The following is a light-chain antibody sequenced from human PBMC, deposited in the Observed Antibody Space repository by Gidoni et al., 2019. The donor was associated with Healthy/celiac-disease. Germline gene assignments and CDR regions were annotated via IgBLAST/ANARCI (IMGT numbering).Light chain of an antibody. V-gene: IGKV3-20*01. CDR1: QSVSSSY. CDR3: QQYGSSPRT. Sequence: ELVLTQSPGTLYLSPGERATLSCRASQSVSSSYLGWYQQKPGQSPRLLIYGASSRATGIPDRFSGSGSGTDCTLTISRLEPEDFAVYYCQQYGSSPRTFGQGTKVEIK. CDR2: GAS. J-gene: IGKJ1*01.